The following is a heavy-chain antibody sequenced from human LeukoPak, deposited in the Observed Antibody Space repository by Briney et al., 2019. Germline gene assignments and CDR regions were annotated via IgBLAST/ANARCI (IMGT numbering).Heavy chain of an antibody. D-gene: IGHD2-2*01. CDR3: ARGAVPAASFAFDI. CDR1: GGSISSSSYY. J-gene: IGHJ3*02. Sequence: SETLSLTCTVSGGSISSSSYYWGWIRQPPGKGLEWIGSIYYSGSTYYNPSLKSRVTISVDTSKNQFSLKLSSVTAADTAVYYCARGAVPAASFAFDIWGQGTMVTVSS. CDR2: IYYSGST. V-gene: IGHV4-39*01.